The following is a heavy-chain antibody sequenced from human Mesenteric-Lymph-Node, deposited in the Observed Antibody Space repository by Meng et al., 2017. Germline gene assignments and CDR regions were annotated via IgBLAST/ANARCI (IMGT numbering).Heavy chain of an antibody. J-gene: IGHJ1*01. Sequence: VQVGGSGGGLGQPGGALRLSCAGSGFTFTDHWMHWVRQGPGKGLVWVSRINPDGSDPTYADSVKGRFTISRDNAKNTVYLQMNSLRAEDTAVYYCTNDRLIHWGQGALVTVSS. CDR3: TNDRLIH. CDR1: GFTFTDHW. V-gene: IGHV3-74*02. CDR2: INPDGSDP. D-gene: IGHD1-1*01.